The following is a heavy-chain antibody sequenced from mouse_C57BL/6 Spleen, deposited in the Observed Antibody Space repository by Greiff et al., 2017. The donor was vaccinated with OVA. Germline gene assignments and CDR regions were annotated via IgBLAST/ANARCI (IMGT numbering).Heavy chain of an antibody. J-gene: IGHJ3*01. D-gene: IGHD2-3*01. CDR2: IDPSDSYT. CDR3: ASYDGYSCAY. V-gene: IGHV1-50*01. CDR1: GYTFPSYW. Sequence: QVQLQQPGAELVKPGASVKLSCKASGYTFPSYWMQWVKQRPGQGLAWIREIDPSDSYTNYNQKFKGKATLTVDTSSSTADMQLSSLTSEDSAVYYCASYDGYSCAYWGQGTLVTVSA.